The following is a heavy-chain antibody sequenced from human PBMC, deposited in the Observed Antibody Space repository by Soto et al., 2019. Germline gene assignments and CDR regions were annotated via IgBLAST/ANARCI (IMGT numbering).Heavy chain of an antibody. Sequence: SETLSLTCAVYGRSFSGYYWSWIRQPPGKGLEWIGEINHSGSTNYNPSLKSRVTISVDTSKNQFSLKLSSVTAADTAVYYCARGRYCSSGSCYSVRYYYYYYMDVWGKGTTVTVSS. V-gene: IGHV4-34*01. CDR1: GRSFSGYY. D-gene: IGHD2-15*01. J-gene: IGHJ6*03. CDR2: INHSGST. CDR3: ARGRYCSSGSCYSVRYYYYYYMDV.